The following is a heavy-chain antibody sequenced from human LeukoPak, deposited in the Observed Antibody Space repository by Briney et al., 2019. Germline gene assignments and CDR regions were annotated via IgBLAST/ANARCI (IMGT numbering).Heavy chain of an antibody. CDR2: ISGSGGST. Sequence: PGGSLRLSCAASGFTFGSYAMSWVRQAPGKGLEWVSTISGSGGSTYYADSVKGRFTISRDNSKNTLYLQMNSPRAEDTAVYYCAKGGSGSYLYYFDYWGQGTLVTVSS. CDR3: AKGGSGSYLYYFDY. D-gene: IGHD3-10*01. CDR1: GFTFGSYA. V-gene: IGHV3-23*01. J-gene: IGHJ4*02.